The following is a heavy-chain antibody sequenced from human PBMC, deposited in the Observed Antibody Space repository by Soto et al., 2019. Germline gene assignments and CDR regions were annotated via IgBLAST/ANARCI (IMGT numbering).Heavy chain of an antibody. CDR2: ISRDGGRT. CDR3: AKDPPIAYDGPTLDY. V-gene: IGHV3-23*01. D-gene: IGHD2-21*01. Sequence: EVQLLESGGGLVQPGGSLRLSCAASGFTFSTYVMCWVRQAPGKGPEWVSGISRDGGRTFYADSVKGRFTISRDNSKNTLYLPMNSLWVEDTAVYYCAKDPPIAYDGPTLDYGGQGTLVTVSS. CDR1: GFTFSTYV. J-gene: IGHJ4*02.